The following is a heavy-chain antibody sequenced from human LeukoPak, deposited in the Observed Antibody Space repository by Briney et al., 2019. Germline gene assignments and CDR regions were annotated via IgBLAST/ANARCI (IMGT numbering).Heavy chain of an antibody. D-gene: IGHD6-13*01. V-gene: IGHV1-69*06. J-gene: IGHJ6*03. CDR1: VGTFSSYA. CDR3: ARGSIAAELNMDV. CDR2: IIPIFGTA. Sequence: GASVKVSCTASVGTFSSYAISWVRQAPGQGLEWMGRIIPIFGTANYAQKFQGRVTITADKSTSTAYMELSSLRSEDTAVYYCARGSIAAELNMDVWGKGTTVTVSS.